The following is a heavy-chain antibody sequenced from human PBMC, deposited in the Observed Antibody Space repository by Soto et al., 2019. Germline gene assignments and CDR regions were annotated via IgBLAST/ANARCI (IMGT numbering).Heavy chain of an antibody. D-gene: IGHD6-6*01. CDR2: IVVGSGNT. CDR1: GFTFTSSA. CDR3: AADWRANVAARRGDDYYYGMDV. V-gene: IGHV1-58*01. J-gene: IGHJ6*02. Sequence: ASVKVSCKASGFTFTSSAAQWVRQARGQRLEWIGWIVVGSGNTNYAQKFQERVTITRDMSTSTAYMELSSLRSEDTAVYYCAADWRANVAARRGDDYYYGMDVWGQGTTVTVS.